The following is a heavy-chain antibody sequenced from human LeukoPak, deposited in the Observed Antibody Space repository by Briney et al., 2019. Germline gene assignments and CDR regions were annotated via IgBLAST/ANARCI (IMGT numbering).Heavy chain of an antibody. CDR1: GGSISSYY. V-gene: IGHV4-4*07. Sequence: TASETLSLXCTVSGGSISSYYWSWIRQPAGKALEWIGRIYTTGSTNYNPSLKSRVTMSVDTSKNQFSLKLSSVTAADTALYYCARDASRDDFWSDYFDYWGQGTLVTVSS. D-gene: IGHD3-3*01. J-gene: IGHJ4*02. CDR3: ARDASRDDFWSDYFDY. CDR2: IYTTGST.